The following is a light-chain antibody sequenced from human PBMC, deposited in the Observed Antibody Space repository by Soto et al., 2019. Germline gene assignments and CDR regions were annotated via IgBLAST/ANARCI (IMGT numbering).Light chain of an antibody. CDR2: GNN. CDR1: SSNIGAGYD. J-gene: IGLJ1*01. CDR3: KSSDSSLSRV. Sequence: QSALTQPPSVSGAPVQRVTISCTGRSSNIGAGYDIHWYQQPPGTAPKLLIYGNNNRPSGVPDRFSGSKSGTSASLAITGLQAEDEADYYCKSSDSSLSRVFGTGTKVTVL. V-gene: IGLV1-40*01.